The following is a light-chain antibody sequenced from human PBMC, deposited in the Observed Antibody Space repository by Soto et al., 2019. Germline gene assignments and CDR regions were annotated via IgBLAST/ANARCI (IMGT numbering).Light chain of an antibody. V-gene: IGKV1-39*01. J-gene: IGKJ2*01. Sequence: IKLTQSPSSLSASVGDRVTVTCRASQSINIYLNWYQQKPGKAPTLLIYGASTLQSGVPSRFSGGSRTDFTLTISSLQTEDFATYYCQQSYRSPFTFGQGTKLEI. CDR2: GAS. CDR1: QSINIY. CDR3: QQSYRSPFT.